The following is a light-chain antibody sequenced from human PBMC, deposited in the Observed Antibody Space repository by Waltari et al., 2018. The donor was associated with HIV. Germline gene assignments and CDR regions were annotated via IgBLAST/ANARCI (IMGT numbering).Light chain of an antibody. CDR1: SSDVGGYNY. J-gene: IGLJ1*01. Sequence: QSALTQPASVSGSPGQSITISCTGTSSDVGGYNYVSWYQQHPGKAPKLMIYDVSNRPSGVSNRFSGSKSGNTASLTISGLQAEDEADYYCSSYTSSNTLPYVFGTGTKVT. V-gene: IGLV2-14*03. CDR3: SSYTSSNTLPYV. CDR2: DVS.